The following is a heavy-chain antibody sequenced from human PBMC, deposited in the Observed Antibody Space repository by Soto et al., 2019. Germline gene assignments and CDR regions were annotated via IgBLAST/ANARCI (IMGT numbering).Heavy chain of an antibody. J-gene: IGHJ5*02. CDR3: ARDRRVAVAGKVNWFDP. CDR1: GYTFTSYY. Sequence: ASVKVSCKASGYTFTSYYMHWVRQAPGQGLEWMGIINPSGGSTSYAQKFQGRVTITADESTSTAYMELSSLRSEDTAVYYCARDRRVAVAGKVNWFDPWGQGTLVTVSS. CDR2: INPSGGST. V-gene: IGHV1-46*01. D-gene: IGHD6-19*01.